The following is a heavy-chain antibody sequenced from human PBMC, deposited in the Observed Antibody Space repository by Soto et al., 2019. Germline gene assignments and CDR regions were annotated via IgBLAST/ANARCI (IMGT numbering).Heavy chain of an antibody. Sequence: SLRLSCAASGFTFNSYWMSWVRQAPGKGLEWVANIKQDGSEKYYVDSVKGRFTISRDNAKNSLYLQMNSLRAEDTAVFYCARDRVLRFLEWLPYYGMDVWGQGTTVTVSS. CDR1: GFTFNSYW. D-gene: IGHD3-3*01. V-gene: IGHV3-7*01. CDR3: ARDRVLRFLEWLPYYGMDV. J-gene: IGHJ6*02. CDR2: IKQDGSEK.